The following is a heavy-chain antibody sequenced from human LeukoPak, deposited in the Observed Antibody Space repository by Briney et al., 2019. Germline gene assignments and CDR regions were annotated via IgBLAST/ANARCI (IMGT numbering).Heavy chain of an antibody. V-gene: IGHV3-21*01. CDR1: GFTFSNYN. Sequence: KSGGSLRLSCAASGFTFSNYNMNWVRQAPGKGLEWVSSTSSRSSYIYYADSVRGRFTVSRDNAKNSLYLQMNSLRAEDTAVYYCARDGVMVVVVAAANFFDYWGQGTLVTVSS. CDR3: ARDGVMVVVVAAANFFDY. J-gene: IGHJ4*02. CDR2: TSSRSSYI. D-gene: IGHD2-15*01.